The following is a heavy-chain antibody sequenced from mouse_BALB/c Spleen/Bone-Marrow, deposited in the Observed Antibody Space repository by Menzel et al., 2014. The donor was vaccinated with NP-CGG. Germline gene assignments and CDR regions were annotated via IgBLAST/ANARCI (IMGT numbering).Heavy chain of an antibody. Sequence: EVHLVESGGDLVKPGGSLKLSCAASGFTFSNYGMSWVRQTPDKRLEWVATISSGGSYNYYPDSVKGRFTISRDNAKNTLYLQMSSLKSEDTAMYYCARHITTVVADYWGQGTALAVSS. J-gene: IGHJ2*01. V-gene: IGHV5-6*01. CDR1: GFTFSNYG. CDR2: ISSGGSYN. D-gene: IGHD1-1*01. CDR3: ARHITTVVADY.